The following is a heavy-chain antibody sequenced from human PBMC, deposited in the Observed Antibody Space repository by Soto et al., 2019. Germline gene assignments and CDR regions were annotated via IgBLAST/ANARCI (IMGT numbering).Heavy chain of an antibody. CDR1: AYTFTSYG. CDR2: ISAYNGNS. V-gene: IGHV1-18*04. D-gene: IGHD3-10*01. CDR3: ARELIYGSGSYY. J-gene: IGHJ4*02. Sequence: ASVKVSCKASAYTFTSYGITWVRQAPGQGLEWVGWISAYNGNSNYAQKYEGRVTMTTDTSTSTAHMELRSLRSDDTAVYYCARELIYGSGSYYWGQGTLVTVSS.